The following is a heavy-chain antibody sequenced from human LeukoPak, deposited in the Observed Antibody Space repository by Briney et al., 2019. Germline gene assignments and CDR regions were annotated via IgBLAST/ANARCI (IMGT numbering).Heavy chain of an antibody. Sequence: TGGSLRLSCAASGFTFSSYSMNWVRQAPGKGLEWVSSISSSSSYIYYADSVKGRFTISRDNAKNSLYLQMNSLRAEDTAVYYCARGRLRYFDWLLQGPGGDYWGQGTLVTVSS. D-gene: IGHD3-9*01. J-gene: IGHJ4*02. CDR2: ISSSSSYI. CDR1: GFTFSSYS. V-gene: IGHV3-21*01. CDR3: ARGRLRYFDWLLQGPGGDY.